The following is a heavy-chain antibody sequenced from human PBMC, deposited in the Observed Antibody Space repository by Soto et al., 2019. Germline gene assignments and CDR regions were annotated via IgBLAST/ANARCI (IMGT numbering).Heavy chain of an antibody. CDR3: ARLNSDFWSGYFDY. J-gene: IGHJ4*02. D-gene: IGHD3-3*01. Sequence: GASVKVSCKASGYTFTSYDISWVRQAPGQGLEWMGWISAYNGNTNYAQKLQGRVTMTTDTSTSTAYMELRSLRSDDTAVYYCARLNSDFWSGYFDYWGQGTLVTVSS. V-gene: IGHV1-18*01. CDR1: GYTFTSYD. CDR2: ISAYNGNT.